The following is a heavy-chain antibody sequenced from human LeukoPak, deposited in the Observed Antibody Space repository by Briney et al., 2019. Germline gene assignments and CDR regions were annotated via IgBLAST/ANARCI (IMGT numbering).Heavy chain of an antibody. CDR1: GSSFTTIA. CDR3: ARASWISTPDAVC. CDR2: SMQGGGET. J-gene: IGHJ4*02. D-gene: IGHD2-2*03. Sequence: GGPLRPSFERPGSSFTTIAISGFPRLPPRGPGCPSSMQGGGETFYADSVKGRFTLSRDISRNTVYLQLNNLRVEDTATYYCARASWISTPDAVCWGQGTQVTVSS. V-gene: IGHV3-23*01.